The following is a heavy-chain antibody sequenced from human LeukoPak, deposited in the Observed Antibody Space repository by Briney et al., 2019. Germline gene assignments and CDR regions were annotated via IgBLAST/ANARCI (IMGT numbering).Heavy chain of an antibody. Sequence: PSETLSLTCAVYGGSFSGYYWSWIRQPPGKGLEWIGEINHSGSTNYNPSLKSRVTISVDTSKNQFSLKLSSVTAADTAVYYCARAWYSSSWFDYWGQGTLVTVSS. D-gene: IGHD6-13*01. J-gene: IGHJ4*02. CDR2: INHSGST. CDR1: GGSFSGYY. V-gene: IGHV4-34*01. CDR3: ARAWYSSSWFDY.